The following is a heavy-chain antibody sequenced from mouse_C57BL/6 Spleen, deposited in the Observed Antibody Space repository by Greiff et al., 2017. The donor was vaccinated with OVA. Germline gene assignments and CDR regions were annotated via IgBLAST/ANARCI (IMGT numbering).Heavy chain of an antibody. V-gene: IGHV5-17*01. CDR3: ATIGGDLLLLYYYAMDY. D-gene: IGHD1-1*01. J-gene: IGHJ4*01. CDR2: ISSGSSTI. Sequence: EVQGVESGGGLVKPGGSLKLSCAASGFTFSDYGMHWVRQAPEKGLEWVAFISSGSSTIYYADTVKGRFTISRDNAKNTLFLQMTSLRSEDTAMYYCATIGGDLLLLYYYAMDYWGQGTSVTVSS. CDR1: GFTFSDYG.